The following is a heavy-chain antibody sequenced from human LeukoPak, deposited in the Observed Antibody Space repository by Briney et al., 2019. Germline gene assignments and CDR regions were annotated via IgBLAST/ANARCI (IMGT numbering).Heavy chain of an antibody. CDR2: ISPYNDDT. Sequence: ASVTVSFTSSGYTFSISGISWVRQAPGQGQEWMGWISPYNDDTRYDQTLQGRVTMTTDTSTSTVYMELRSLRSDDTAVYYCARSGSCYNPIDFWGQGTRVTVSS. V-gene: IGHV1-18*01. J-gene: IGHJ4*02. CDR3: ARSGSCYNPIDF. CDR1: GYTFSISG. D-gene: IGHD2-15*01.